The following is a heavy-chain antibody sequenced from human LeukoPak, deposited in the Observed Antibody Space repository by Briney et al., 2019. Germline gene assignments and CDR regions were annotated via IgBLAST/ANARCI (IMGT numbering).Heavy chain of an antibody. V-gene: IGHV1-2*04. CDR1: GYTFTEYY. CDR2: INPNSGDT. D-gene: IGHD1-1*01. J-gene: IGHJ4*02. CDR3: ARADLDWNDVLALDY. Sequence: ASVKVSCKASGYTFTEYYMHWVRQAPGQGLEWMGWINPNSGDTNYAQKFQGWVTMTRDTSISTAYMELSRLRSDDTAVYYCARADLDWNDVLALDYWGQGTLVTVSS.